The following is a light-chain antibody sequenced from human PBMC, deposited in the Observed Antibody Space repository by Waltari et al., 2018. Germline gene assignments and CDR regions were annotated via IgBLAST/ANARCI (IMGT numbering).Light chain of an antibody. CDR3: QQTYTTPRT. Sequence: DIQMTQSPSSLSASVEDRVTITCRASQKISSYLHWYQQKPGTAPRLLIYDAPRLQSGVPSRFSGSGSGTDFTLLISSLQPEDFGTYYCQQTYTTPRTFGQGTKVET. CDR1: QKISSY. J-gene: IGKJ1*01. V-gene: IGKV1-39*01. CDR2: DAP.